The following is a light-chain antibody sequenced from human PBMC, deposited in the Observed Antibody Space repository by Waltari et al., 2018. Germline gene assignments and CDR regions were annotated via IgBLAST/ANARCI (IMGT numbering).Light chain of an antibody. Sequence: DIVMTQSPDSLSVSLGERATINCTSSRSVLYSSYNKNCLAWYQQKLGQPPKLLIYWASTRESGVPDRFSASGSGTDFTLTISNLQAEDVAVYYCQQYYSTPRSFGQGTKLEIK. CDR3: QQYYSTPRS. CDR1: RSVLYSSYNKNC. CDR2: WAS. V-gene: IGKV4-1*01. J-gene: IGKJ2*04.